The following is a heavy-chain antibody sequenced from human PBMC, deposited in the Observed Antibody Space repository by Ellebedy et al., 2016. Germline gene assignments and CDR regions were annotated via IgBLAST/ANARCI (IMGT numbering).Heavy chain of an antibody. V-gene: IGHV3-21*01. CDR2: ISSSSSYI. CDR1: GFTFSSYS. Sequence: GESLKISXAASGFTFSSYSMNWVRQAPGKGLEWVSSISSSSSYIYYADSVKGRFTISRDNAKNSLYLQMNSLRAEDTAVYYCARTDIVVVPAALGSDYWGQGTLVTVSS. J-gene: IGHJ4*02. D-gene: IGHD2-2*01. CDR3: ARTDIVVVPAALGSDY.